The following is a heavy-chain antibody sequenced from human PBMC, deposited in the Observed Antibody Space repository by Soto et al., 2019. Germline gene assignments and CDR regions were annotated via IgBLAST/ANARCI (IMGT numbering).Heavy chain of an antibody. CDR3: ARAYGNAITDAFDI. CDR1: GFSFSSYG. D-gene: IGHD2-8*01. CDR2: ISYDESNK. Sequence: PGGSLRLSCAASGFSFSSYGMHWVRQAPGKGLEWVALISYDESNKYYADSVKGRFTISRDNSKNTLYLQMNSLRAEDTAVFYCARAYGNAITDAFDIWGHGTMVTVSS. J-gene: IGHJ3*02. V-gene: IGHV3-30*03.